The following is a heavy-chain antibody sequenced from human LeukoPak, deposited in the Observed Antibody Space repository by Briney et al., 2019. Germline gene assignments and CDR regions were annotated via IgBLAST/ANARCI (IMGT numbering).Heavy chain of an antibody. CDR2: FDPEDGET. CDR1: GYTFTGYY. J-gene: IGHJ5*02. D-gene: IGHD4-23*01. V-gene: IGHV1-24*01. CDR3: AHQTGYGGNSVANWFDP. Sequence: ASVKVSCKASGYTFTGYYMHWVRQAPGKGLEWMGGFDPEDGETIYAQKFQGRVTMTEDTSTDTAYMELSSLRSEDTAVYYCAHQTGYGGNSVANWFDPWGQGTLVTVSS.